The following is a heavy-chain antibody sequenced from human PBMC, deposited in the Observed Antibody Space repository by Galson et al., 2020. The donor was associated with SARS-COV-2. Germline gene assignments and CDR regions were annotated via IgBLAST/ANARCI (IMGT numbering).Heavy chain of an antibody. J-gene: IGHJ6*02. CDR3: ARDGGGYMDV. Sequence: TGGSLRLSCAASGFTLSIYAMHWVRQAPGKGLEWVAVISYDGSNKYYADSVKGRFTISRDNSKNTLYLQMNSLRAEDTAVYYCARDGGGYMDVWDQGTTVTVSS. CDR1: GFTLSIYA. CDR2: ISYDGSNK. V-gene: IGHV3-30-3*01. D-gene: IGHD3-16*01.